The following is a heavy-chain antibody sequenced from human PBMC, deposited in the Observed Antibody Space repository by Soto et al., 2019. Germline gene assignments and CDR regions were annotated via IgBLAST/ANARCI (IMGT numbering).Heavy chain of an antibody. CDR3: ARDPHGSRWYDY. CDR1: GGSISSYY. V-gene: IGHV4-59*01. J-gene: IGHJ4*02. CDR2: IYYSGST. D-gene: IGHD6-13*01. Sequence: SETLSLTCTVSGGSISSYYWSWIRQPPGKGLEWIGYIYYSGSTNYNPSLKSRVTISVDTSKNQFSLKLSSVTAADTAVYYCARDPHGSRWYDYWGQGTLVTVSS.